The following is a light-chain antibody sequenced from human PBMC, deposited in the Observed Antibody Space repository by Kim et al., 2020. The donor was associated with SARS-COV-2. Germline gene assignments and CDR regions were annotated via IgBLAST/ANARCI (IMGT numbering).Light chain of an antibody. CDR1: SSNIGAGYD. Sequence: VTIACTGSSSNIGAGYDVHWYQQLPGTAPKLLIYNNNNRPSGVPDRFSGSNSGTSASLAITGLQAEDEADYYCQSYDRRLSASRVFGGGTKVTVL. CDR2: NNN. CDR3: QSYDRRLSASRV. V-gene: IGLV1-40*01. J-gene: IGLJ3*02.